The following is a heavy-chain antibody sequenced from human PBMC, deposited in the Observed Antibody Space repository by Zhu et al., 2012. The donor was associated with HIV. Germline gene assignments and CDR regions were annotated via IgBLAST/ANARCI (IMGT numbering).Heavy chain of an antibody. Sequence: QVQLQQWGAGLLKPSETLSLTCAVYGGSFSGYYWSWIRQPPGKGLEWTGEINHSGSTNYNPSLKSRLTISVDTSKNQFSLKLSSVTAADTAVYYCARVLLWFGESSETGYYFDYWGQGTLVTVSS. V-gene: IGHV4-34*01. J-gene: IGHJ4*02. CDR1: GGSFSGYY. CDR3: ARVLLWFGESSETGYYFDY. CDR2: INHSGST. D-gene: IGHD3-10*01.